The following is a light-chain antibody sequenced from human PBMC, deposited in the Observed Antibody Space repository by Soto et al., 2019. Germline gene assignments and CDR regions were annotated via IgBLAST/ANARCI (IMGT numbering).Light chain of an antibody. CDR1: QTVSSY. CDR3: QQRMYWPLT. CDR2: DAS. J-gene: IGKJ5*01. V-gene: IGKV3-11*01. Sequence: EIVLTQSPATLSLSPGERATLSCRASQTVSSYLLWYQQKPGQAPRLLIYDASNRATGIPARFSGSGSGTDFTRTISSLEPEDFAVYYCQQRMYWPLTFGQGTRLEIK.